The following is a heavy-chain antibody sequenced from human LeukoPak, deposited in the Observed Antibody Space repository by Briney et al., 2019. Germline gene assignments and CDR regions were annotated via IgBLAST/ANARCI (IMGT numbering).Heavy chain of an antibody. J-gene: IGHJ4*02. CDR2: IYHSGST. V-gene: IGHV4-31*03. Sequence: SETLSLTCTVSGGSISSGAYYWSWIRQHPGKGLEWIGYIYHSGSTYYNPSLKSRVTISVDTSKNQFSLKLSSVTAADTAVYYCARVDHTDYCFDYWGQGTLVTVSS. CDR1: GGSISSGAYY. D-gene: IGHD4/OR15-4a*01. CDR3: ARVDHTDYCFDY.